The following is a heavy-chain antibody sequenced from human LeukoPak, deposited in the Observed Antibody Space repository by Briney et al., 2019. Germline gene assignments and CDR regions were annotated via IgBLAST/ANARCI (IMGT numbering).Heavy chain of an antibody. J-gene: IGHJ6*02. V-gene: IGHV3-30*03. CDR1: GFTFSSYG. D-gene: IGHD6-13*01. CDR2: ISYDGSNK. Sequence: GGSLRLSCAASGFTFSSYGMHWVRQAPGKGLEWVAVISYDGSNKYYADSVKGRFTISRDNSKNTLYLQMNSLRSDDTAVYYCARDHGPNSSSWPYYYYGMDVWGQGTTVTVSS. CDR3: ARDHGPNSSSWPYYYYGMDV.